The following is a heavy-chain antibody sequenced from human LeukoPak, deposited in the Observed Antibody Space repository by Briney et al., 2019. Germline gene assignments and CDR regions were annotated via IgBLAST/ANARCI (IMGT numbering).Heavy chain of an antibody. J-gene: IGHJ1*01. D-gene: IGHD2-21*02. CDR1: GFSFSSYG. V-gene: IGHV3-30*18. Sequence: GRSLRLSCGASGFSFSSYGMHWVRQAPGKGLGWVAVISFDGGNKYYADSVKGRFTISRDNSKNTLYLQMNSLRADDTAVYYCAKEHIVLVTAKYEYFQDWGQGTLVTVSS. CDR2: ISFDGGNK. CDR3: AKEHIVLVTAKYEYFQD.